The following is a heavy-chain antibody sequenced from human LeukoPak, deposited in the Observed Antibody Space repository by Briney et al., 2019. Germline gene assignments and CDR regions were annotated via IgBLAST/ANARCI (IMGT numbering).Heavy chain of an antibody. CDR2: IYTSGST. Sequence: PSQTLSLTCTVSGASISTGIYYWNWIRQPAGKGLEWIGRIYTSGSTYYNPSLTSRATISVDTSRNQVSLKLTSVTAADTAVYYCARGPSGLRSPFNTWGQGTTVTVSS. CDR1: GASISTGIYY. D-gene: IGHD5-12*01. V-gene: IGHV4-61*02. CDR3: ARGPSGLRSPFNT. J-gene: IGHJ3*02.